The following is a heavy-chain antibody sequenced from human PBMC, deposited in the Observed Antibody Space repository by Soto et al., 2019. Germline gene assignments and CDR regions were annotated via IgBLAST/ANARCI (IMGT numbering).Heavy chain of an antibody. CDR2: IIPIFGTA. J-gene: IGHJ4*02. CDR3: ARDCGGDCYSDFDY. Sequence: SVKVSCKASGGTFSSYAISWVRQAPGQGLEWMGGIIPIFGTANYAQKFQGRVTITADESTSTAYMELSSLRSEDTAVYYCARDCGGDCYSDFDYWGQGTLVTVSS. CDR1: GGTFSSYA. D-gene: IGHD2-21*02. V-gene: IGHV1-69*13.